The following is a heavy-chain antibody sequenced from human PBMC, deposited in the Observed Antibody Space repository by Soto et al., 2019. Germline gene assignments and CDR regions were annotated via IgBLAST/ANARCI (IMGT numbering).Heavy chain of an antibody. J-gene: IGHJ4*02. CDR1: GGSVSSGSYY. V-gene: IGHV4-61*01. CDR2: IYYSGST. D-gene: IGHD6-6*01. Sequence: SETLSLTCTVSGGSVSSGSYYWSWILQPPGKGLEWIGYIYYSGSTNYNPSLKSRVTISVDTSKNQFSLKLSSVTAADTAVYSCARDSIAARLFDYWGQGTLVTVSS. CDR3: ARDSIAARLFDY.